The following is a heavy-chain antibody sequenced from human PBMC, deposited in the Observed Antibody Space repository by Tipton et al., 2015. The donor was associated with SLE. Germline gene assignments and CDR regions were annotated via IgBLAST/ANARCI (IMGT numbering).Heavy chain of an antibody. CDR3: AKDSAVTTPLYHYGMDV. CDR2: IYSGGST. V-gene: IGHV3-53*05. Sequence: SLRLSCAASGFTVSSNYMSWVRQAPGKGLEWVSVIYSGGSTYYADSVKGRFTISRDNSKNTLYLQMNSLRAEDTAVYYCAKDSAVTTPLYHYGMDVWGQGTTVTVSS. CDR1: GFTVSSNY. D-gene: IGHD4-17*01. J-gene: IGHJ6*02.